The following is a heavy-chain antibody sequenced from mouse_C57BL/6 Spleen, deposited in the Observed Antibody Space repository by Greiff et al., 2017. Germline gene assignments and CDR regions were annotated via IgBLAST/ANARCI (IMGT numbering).Heavy chain of an antibody. V-gene: IGHV1-80*01. CDR2: IYPGDGDT. Sequence: QVHVKQSGAELVKPGASVKISCKASGYAFSSYWMNWVKQRPGKGLEWFGQIYPGDGDTNYNGKFKGKATLTADKSSSTAYMQLSSLTSEDSAVYFCARWADYYGSSYFYAMGYWGQGTTVTVSS. D-gene: IGHD1-1*01. CDR1: GYAFSSYW. J-gene: IGHJ4*01. CDR3: ARWADYYGSSYFYAMGY.